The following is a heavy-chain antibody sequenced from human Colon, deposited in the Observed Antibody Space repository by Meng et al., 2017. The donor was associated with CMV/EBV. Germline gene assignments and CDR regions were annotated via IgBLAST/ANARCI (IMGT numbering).Heavy chain of an antibody. V-gene: IGHV3-74*01. CDR1: GFTFSYYW. CDR3: AVGAFSANSRAVDY. Sequence: SCAASGFTFSYYWMHWVRQVAGKGLEWLSRVTPDGGATSIADSVKGRFIISRDNAKTTLYLQMNNLRPEDTAVYYCAVGAFSANSRAVDYWGQGTLVTVSS. D-gene: IGHD3-16*01. CDR2: VTPDGGAT. J-gene: IGHJ4*02.